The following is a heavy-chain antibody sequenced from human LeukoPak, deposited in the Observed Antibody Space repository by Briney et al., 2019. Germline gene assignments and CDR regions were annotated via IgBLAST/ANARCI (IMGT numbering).Heavy chain of an antibody. Sequence: PGGSLRLSCAASGFTFSSYAMSWVHQAPGKGLEWVSAISGSGGSTYYADSVKGRFTISRDNSKNTLYLQMNSLRAEDTAVYYCAKDLRPVYYYDSSGYYPLMSYWGQGTLVTVSS. V-gene: IGHV3-23*01. CDR1: GFTFSSYA. J-gene: IGHJ4*02. CDR3: AKDLRPVYYYDSSGYYPLMSY. CDR2: ISGSGGST. D-gene: IGHD3-22*01.